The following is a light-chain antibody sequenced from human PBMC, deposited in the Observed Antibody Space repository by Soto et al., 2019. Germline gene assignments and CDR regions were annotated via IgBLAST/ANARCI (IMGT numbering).Light chain of an antibody. Sequence: DIQMTQSPSTLSASVGDRVTLTCRASQSISNWLAWYQQKPGKAPELLIYDASSLVTGVPSRFSGSGSGTEFTLTISSLQPDDFATYYCQHYNSYSEAFGQGTKVDIK. CDR3: QHYNSYSEA. CDR1: QSISNW. V-gene: IGKV1-5*01. CDR2: DAS. J-gene: IGKJ1*01.